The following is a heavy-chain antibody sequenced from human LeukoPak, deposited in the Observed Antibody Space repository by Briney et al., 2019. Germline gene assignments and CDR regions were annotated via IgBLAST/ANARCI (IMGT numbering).Heavy chain of an antibody. CDR2: IYYSGST. J-gene: IGHJ4*02. V-gene: IGHV4-4*02. CDR3: ARGGAHIAAAGNFDY. D-gene: IGHD6-13*01. CDR1: GGSISSHN. Sequence: SGTLSLTCAVSGGSISSHNCWSWVRQSPGKGLEWIGYIYYSGSTNYNPSLKSRVTISVDTSKNQFSLKLSSVTAADTAVYYCARGGAHIAAAGNFDYWGQGTLVTVSS.